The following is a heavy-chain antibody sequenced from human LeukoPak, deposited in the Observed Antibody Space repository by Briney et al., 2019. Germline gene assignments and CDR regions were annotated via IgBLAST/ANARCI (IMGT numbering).Heavy chain of an antibody. CDR2: ISGSSSYI. Sequence: GGSLRLCCAASGYTFSSYSMNWVRQAPGKGLEWVSSISGSSSYIYYAASVKGRFTISRDNSKNTLFLQMSSLRAEDTAVYYCAKGRGSFRYALFDYWGQGILVTVSS. V-gene: IGHV3-21*04. CDR3: AKGRGSFRYALFDY. CDR1: GYTFSSYS. J-gene: IGHJ4*02. D-gene: IGHD1-26*01.